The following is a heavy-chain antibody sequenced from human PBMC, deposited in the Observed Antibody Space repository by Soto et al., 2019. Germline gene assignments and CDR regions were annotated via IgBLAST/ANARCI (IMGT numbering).Heavy chain of an antibody. V-gene: IGHV4-59*01. Sequence: PSETLSLTCTVSGGSISGYYWTWIRQPPRKGLEWIGYIYYSGSANYNPALKSRVTISVDKSKNQFSLKVSSVTAADTAVYYCAREGYSYGSGSVYYGMDVWGQGTTVTVSS. CDR1: GGSISGYY. CDR2: IYYSGSA. CDR3: AREGYSYGSGSVYYGMDV. J-gene: IGHJ6*02. D-gene: IGHD3-10*01.